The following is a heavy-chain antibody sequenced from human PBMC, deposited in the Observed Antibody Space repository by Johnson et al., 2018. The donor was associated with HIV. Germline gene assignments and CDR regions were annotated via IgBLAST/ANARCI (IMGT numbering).Heavy chain of an antibody. CDR2: IGTAGDT. V-gene: IGHV3-23*04. D-gene: IGHD1-1*01. CDR1: GFTFDDYA. Sequence: VQLVESGGGLVQPGRSLRLSCAASGFTFDDYAMHWVRQAPGKGLEWVSGIGTAGDTYYPGSVKGRFTISRDNSKNTLYLQMNSLRAEDTAVYYCARGYTWNDVSSWGQGTMVTVSS. CDR3: ARGYTWNDVSS. J-gene: IGHJ3*01.